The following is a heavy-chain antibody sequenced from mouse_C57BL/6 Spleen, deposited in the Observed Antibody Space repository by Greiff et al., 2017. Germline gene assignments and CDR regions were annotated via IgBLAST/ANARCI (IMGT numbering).Heavy chain of an antibody. J-gene: IGHJ1*03. CDR3: TDTPLYYYGSRGYFDV. Sequence: QVQLKQSGAELVRPGASVTLSCKASGYTFTDYEMHWVKQTPVHGLEWIGAIDPETGGTAYNQKFKGKAILTADKSSSTAYMELRSLTSEDSAVYYCTDTPLYYYGSRGYFDVWGTGTTVTVSS. CDR2: IDPETGGT. CDR1: GYTFTDYE. D-gene: IGHD1-1*01. V-gene: IGHV1-15*01.